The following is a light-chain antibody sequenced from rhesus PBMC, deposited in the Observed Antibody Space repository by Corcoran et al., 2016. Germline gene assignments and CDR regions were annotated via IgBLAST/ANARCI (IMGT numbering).Light chain of an antibody. V-gene: IGKV3-31*02. CDR3: QETSNLYS. Sequence: VILTQSPATLSLSPGERATLSCRASQSVSIYLAWYQQKPGQAPRLLIYGASSRATGIPDRFSCSGSGTDFPLTISSLEPEDFAVYYCQETSNLYSFGQGTKVEI. CDR2: GAS. J-gene: IGKJ2*01. CDR1: QSVSIY.